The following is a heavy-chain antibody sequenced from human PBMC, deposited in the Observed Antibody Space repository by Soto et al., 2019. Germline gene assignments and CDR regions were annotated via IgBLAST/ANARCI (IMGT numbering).Heavy chain of an antibody. D-gene: IGHD3-3*01. Sequence: HPGGSLRLSCAASGFTFSSYWMSWVRQATGKGLEWVANIKQDGSEKYYVDSVKGRFTISRDNAKNSLYLQMNSLRAEDTAVYYCARDRVLRFLEWLPYYGMDVWGQGTTVTVSS. CDR3: ARDRVLRFLEWLPYYGMDV. J-gene: IGHJ6*02. CDR2: IKQDGSEK. V-gene: IGHV3-7*01. CDR1: GFTFSSYW.